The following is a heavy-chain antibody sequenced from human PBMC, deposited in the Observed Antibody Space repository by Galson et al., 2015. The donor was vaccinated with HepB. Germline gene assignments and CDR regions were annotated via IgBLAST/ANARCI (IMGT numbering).Heavy chain of an antibody. CDR1: GGSISSYY. V-gene: IGHV4-59*08. J-gene: IGHJ3*02. CDR2: IYYSGST. CDR3: ARHVGAWPTWWELLRGAFDI. D-gene: IGHD1-26*01. Sequence: QVQLQESGPGLVKPSETLSLTCTVSGGSISSYYWSWIRQPPGKGLEWIGYIYYSGSTNYNPSLKSRVTISVDTSKNQFSLKLSSVTAADTAVYYCARHVGAWPTWWELLRGAFDIWGQGTMVTVSS.